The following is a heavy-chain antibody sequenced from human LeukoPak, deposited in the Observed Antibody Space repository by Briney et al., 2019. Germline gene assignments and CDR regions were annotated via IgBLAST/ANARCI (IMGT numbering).Heavy chain of an antibody. D-gene: IGHD6-13*01. CDR3: ARVLRPSQRLVRGPFDY. CDR1: GPSVTGYA. Sequence: WAPYGPSVTGYATDWVRQPVGDGLEYVSSISSNVGSTYYANSVKGRFTISRDNSKNTLYLQMGSLRAEDMAVYYCARVLRPSQRLVRGPFDYWGQGTLVTVSS. CDR2: ISSNVGST. V-gene: IGHV3-64*01. J-gene: IGHJ4*02.